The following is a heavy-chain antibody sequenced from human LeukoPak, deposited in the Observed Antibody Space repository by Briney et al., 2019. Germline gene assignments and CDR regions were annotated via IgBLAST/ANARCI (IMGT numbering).Heavy chain of an antibody. CDR3: ARVSKSYGPGAFDI. CDR2: IIPILSIP. CDR1: GGTFSSYA. D-gene: IGHD5-18*01. J-gene: IGHJ3*02. V-gene: IGHV1-69*04. Sequence: GASVKVSCKASGGTFSSYAISWVRQAPGQGLEWMGRIIPILSIPNYAQKFQGRVTITADKSTSTAYMELSSLRSEDAAVYYCARVSKSYGPGAFDIWGQGTMVTVSS.